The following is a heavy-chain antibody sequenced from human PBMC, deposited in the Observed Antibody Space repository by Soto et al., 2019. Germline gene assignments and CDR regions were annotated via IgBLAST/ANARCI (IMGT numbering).Heavy chain of an antibody. V-gene: IGHV1-46*01. CDR2: INPSGGST. J-gene: IGHJ4*02. CDR1: VYTFTIYY. CDR3: ARSRDRFDS. Sequence: XSVKVSCKASVYTFTIYYMHWVRQAPGQGLEWMGIINPSGGSTSYAQMFQGEVTMTRDTSTSTVYMELSSLRSEDTAIYYCARSRDRFDSWGQGTLVTVSS.